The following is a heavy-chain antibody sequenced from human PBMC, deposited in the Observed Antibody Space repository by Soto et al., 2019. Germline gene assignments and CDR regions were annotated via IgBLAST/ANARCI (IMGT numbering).Heavy chain of an antibody. CDR3: AREGALKPFSS. CDR1: GFTFSNYN. V-gene: IGHV3-21*01. Sequence: GGSLRLSCVASGFTFSNYNMNWVRQAPGKGLEWVSHISGTGVYIHYADAVKGRFTISRDNAKSAVYLQMNSLRAEDTAVYYCAREGALKPFSSWGQGALVTVSS. CDR2: ISGTGVYI. J-gene: IGHJ5*02.